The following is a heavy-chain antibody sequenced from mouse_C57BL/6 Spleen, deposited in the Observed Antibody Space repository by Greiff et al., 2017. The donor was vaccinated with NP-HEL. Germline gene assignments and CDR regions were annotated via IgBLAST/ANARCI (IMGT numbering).Heavy chain of an antibody. J-gene: IGHJ1*03. Sequence: EVKLVESEGGLVQPGRSMKLSCTASGFTFSDYYMAWVRQVPEKGLEWVANINYDGSSTYYLDSLKSRFIISRDNAKNILYLQMSSLKSEDTATYYCARDRDYGYWYFDVWGTGTTVTVSS. V-gene: IGHV5-16*01. CDR1: GFTFSDYY. CDR3: ARDRDYGYWYFDV. D-gene: IGHD2-4*01. CDR2: INYDGSST.